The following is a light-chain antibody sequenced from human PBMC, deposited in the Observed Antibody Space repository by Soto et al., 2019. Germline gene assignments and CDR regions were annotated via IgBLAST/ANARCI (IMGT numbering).Light chain of an antibody. CDR2: EVS. V-gene: IGLV2-14*01. Sequence: QSALTQPASVSGSPGQSITISCTGSSSDVGGYNYVSWYQQHPGKAPKLMIYEVSNRPSGISNRFSGSKSGNTASLTLSGLQAEDEADYNCCSYAGSFTYVFGTGTKLTVL. CDR3: CSYAGSFTYV. CDR1: SSDVGGYNY. J-gene: IGLJ1*01.